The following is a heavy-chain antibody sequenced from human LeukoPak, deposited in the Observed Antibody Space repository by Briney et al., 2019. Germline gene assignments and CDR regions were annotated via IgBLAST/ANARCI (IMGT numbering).Heavy chain of an antibody. Sequence: TGGSLRLSCAASGFTFSTYWMNWFRQTPGKGLEWVAKIKADGGEKEHVASVRGRFTMARDNAKTSLYLQMNSLRVEHTAVYYCARGGAARPAFWGQGTLVTVSS. V-gene: IGHV3-7*01. CDR3: ARGGAARPAF. D-gene: IGHD6-6*01. CDR1: GFTFSTYW. J-gene: IGHJ4*02. CDR2: IKADGGEK.